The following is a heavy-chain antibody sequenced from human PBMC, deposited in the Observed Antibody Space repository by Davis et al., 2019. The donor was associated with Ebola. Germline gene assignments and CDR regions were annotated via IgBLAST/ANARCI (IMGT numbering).Heavy chain of an antibody. J-gene: IGHJ3*02. V-gene: IGHV3-23*01. CDR1: GFTFSSYA. Sequence: GESLKISCAASGFTFSSYAMSWVRQAPGKGLEWVSAISGSGGSTYYADSVKGRFTISRDNSKNTLYLQMNSLRAEDTAVYYCAKNTLGYCSGGSCYGAFDIWGQGTMVTVSS. D-gene: IGHD2-15*01. CDR3: AKNTLGYCSGGSCYGAFDI. CDR2: ISGSGGST.